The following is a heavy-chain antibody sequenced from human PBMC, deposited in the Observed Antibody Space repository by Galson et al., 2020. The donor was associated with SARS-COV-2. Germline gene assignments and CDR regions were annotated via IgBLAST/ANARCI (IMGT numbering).Heavy chain of an antibody. CDR3: AILTDIVVVTNFDY. CDR1: GGTFSSYA. Sequence: ASVKVSCKASGGTFSSYAISWVRQAPGQGLEWMGRIIPILGIANYAQKFQGRVTITADKSTSTAYMELSSLRSEDTAVYYCAILTDIVVVTNFDYWGQGTLVTVSS. J-gene: IGHJ4*02. D-gene: IGHD2-21*02. V-gene: IGHV1-69*04. CDR2: IIPILGIA.